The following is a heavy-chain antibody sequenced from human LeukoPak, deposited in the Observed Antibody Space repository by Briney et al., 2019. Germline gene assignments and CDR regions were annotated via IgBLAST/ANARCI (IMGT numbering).Heavy chain of an antibody. CDR1: GGSISSYY. D-gene: IGHD6-19*01. CDR3: ARVTYTSAWT. CDR2: IYYSGST. J-gene: IGHJ5*02. V-gene: IGHV4-59*01. Sequence: SETLSLTCTVSGGSISSYYWSWIRQPPGKGLEWIGYIYYSGSTNYNPSLKSRVTISVDTSKNQFSLKLSSVTAADTAVYYCARVTYTSAWTWGQGTLVTVSS.